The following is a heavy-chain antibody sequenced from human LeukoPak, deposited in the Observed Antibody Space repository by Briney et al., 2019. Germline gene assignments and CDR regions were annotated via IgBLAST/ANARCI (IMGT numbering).Heavy chain of an antibody. J-gene: IGHJ4*02. D-gene: IGHD1-26*01. CDR1: GFTFSRYN. V-gene: IGHV3-48*01. CDR3: ARYTSNVVGKRHYFDY. Sequence: PGGSLRLSCAASGFTFSRYNMNWVRQAPGKGLEWVSYISSRSRTIYYADSVKGRFTISRDDAKNSLYLQMNSLRAEDTAVYYCARYTSNVVGKRHYFDYWGQGTLVTVSS. CDR2: ISSRSRTI.